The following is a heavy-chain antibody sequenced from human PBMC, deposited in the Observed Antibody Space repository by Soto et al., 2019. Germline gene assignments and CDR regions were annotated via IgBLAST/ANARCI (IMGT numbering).Heavy chain of an antibody. CDR3: ARDVYGDIAYFDY. CDR1: GGSVRSGHYY. V-gene: IGHV4-30-4*01. Sequence: SETLSLTCTVSGGSVRSGHYYWSWIRQPPGKGLEWIGYIYYSGSSYYNPSLKSRVTLSIDTSKNQFSLKLSSVTAADTAVYYCARDVYGDIAYFDYWGQGALVTVSS. CDR2: IYYSGSS. D-gene: IGHD4-17*01. J-gene: IGHJ4*02.